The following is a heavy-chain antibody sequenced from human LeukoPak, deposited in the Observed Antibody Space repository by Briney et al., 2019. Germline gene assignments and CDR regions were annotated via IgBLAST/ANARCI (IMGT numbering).Heavy chain of an antibody. CDR1: GYTFTTYG. J-gene: IGHJ4*02. V-gene: IGHV1-18*01. Sequence: AAVKVSCKASGYTFTTYGINWVRQAPGQGLEWMGWISAYNGNTNYAQKLQGRVTMTTDTSTSTAYIELRSLRSDDTAVYYCARDWSCFDYWGQGTLVPVSS. D-gene: IGHD1-26*01. CDR2: ISAYNGNT. CDR3: ARDWSCFDY.